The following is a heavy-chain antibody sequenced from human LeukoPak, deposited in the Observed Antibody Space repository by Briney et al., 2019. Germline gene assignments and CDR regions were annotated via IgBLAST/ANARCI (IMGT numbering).Heavy chain of an antibody. J-gene: IGHJ1*01. CDR1: GGTFSSYA. V-gene: IGHV1-69*01. CDR3: ARDLSSSGWYGVGFQH. Sequence: ASVTVSCKASGGTFSSYAISWVRQAPGQGLEWMGGIIPIFGTANYAQKFQGRVTITADESTSTAYMELSSLRSEDTAVYYCARDLSSSGWYGVGFQHWGQGTLVTVSS. D-gene: IGHD6-19*01. CDR2: IIPIFGTA.